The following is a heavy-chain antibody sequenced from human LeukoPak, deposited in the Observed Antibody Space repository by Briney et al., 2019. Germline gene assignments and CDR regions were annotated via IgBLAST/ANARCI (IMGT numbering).Heavy chain of an antibody. CDR2: ISGSGRTT. D-gene: IGHD1-7*01. V-gene: IGHV3-23*01. Sequence: GSLRLSFAASGFTFSSYAMSWVRQAPGKGLEWVSAISGSGRTTYYADSVKGRFTISRDNSKSTLYLQMNSLRAEDTAVYYCAKDTNWNYDWFDPWGQGTLVTVSS. J-gene: IGHJ5*02. CDR1: GFTFSSYA. CDR3: AKDTNWNYDWFDP.